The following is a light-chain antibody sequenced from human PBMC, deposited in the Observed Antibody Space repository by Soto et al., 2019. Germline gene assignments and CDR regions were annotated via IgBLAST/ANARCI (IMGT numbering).Light chain of an antibody. CDR2: EVT. CDR3: NSYTNSSAVV. J-gene: IGLJ2*01. Sequence: QSALTQPASVSGSPGQSITISCAGTRDDIGAYDYVSWYQQHPGSAPKLLVYEVTNRPSGVSDRFSGSKSGNTASLTISGLQAEDEADYYCNSYTNSSAVVFGGGTKVTVL. CDR1: RDDIGAYDY. V-gene: IGLV2-14*01.